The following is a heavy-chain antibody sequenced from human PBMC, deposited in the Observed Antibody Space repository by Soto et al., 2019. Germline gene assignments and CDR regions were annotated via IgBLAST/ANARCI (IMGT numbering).Heavy chain of an antibody. V-gene: IGHV4-61*01. CDR2: IYYTGST. Sequence: PSETLSLTCTVSGGSVNSDSYYWSWIRQPPGKGLEWIGYIYYTGSTNYNPSLKSRVTISLDTSRNQFSLKLSSVTAADTAVFYCAREYSNSPEAFDYWGQGALVTVPQ. J-gene: IGHJ4*02. CDR3: AREYSNSPEAFDY. CDR1: GGSVNSDSYY. D-gene: IGHD6-6*01.